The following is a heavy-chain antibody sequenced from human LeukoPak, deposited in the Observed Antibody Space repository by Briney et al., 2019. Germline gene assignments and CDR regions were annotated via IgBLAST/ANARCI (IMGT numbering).Heavy chain of an antibody. Sequence: SETLSLTCAVYGGSFSGYYWSWIRQPPGKGLEWIGYIYHSGSTYYNPSLKSRVTISVETSNNQFSLKLSSVTAADTAVYYCARGYYDSSGPRVWYFDLWGRGTLVTVSS. V-gene: IGHV4-34*09. D-gene: IGHD3-22*01. CDR2: IYHSGST. CDR3: ARGYYDSSGPRVWYFDL. J-gene: IGHJ2*01. CDR1: GGSFSGYY.